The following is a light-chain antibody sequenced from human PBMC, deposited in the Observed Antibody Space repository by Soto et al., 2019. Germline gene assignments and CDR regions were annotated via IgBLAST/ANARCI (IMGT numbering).Light chain of an antibody. CDR1: SSDVGGYNY. Sequence: QSVLTQPASVSGSPGQSITISCTGTSSDVGGYNYVSWYQQHPGKAPKLMIYDVSNRPSGVPNRFSGSKSGNTASLTISGLQAEDEADYYCSSYTSSSTLEVFGTGTKVT. CDR2: DVS. V-gene: IGLV2-14*01. J-gene: IGLJ1*01. CDR3: SSYTSSSTLEV.